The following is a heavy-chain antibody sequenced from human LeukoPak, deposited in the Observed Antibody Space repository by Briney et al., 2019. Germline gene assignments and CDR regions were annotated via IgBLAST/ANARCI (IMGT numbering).Heavy chain of an antibody. J-gene: IGHJ4*02. Sequence: GGSLRLSCAASGFTVSSNYMSWVRQAPGKGLEWVSVIYSGGSTYYADSVKGRFTISRDNSKNTLYLQMSSLRAEDTAVYYCARGGIQVSGIDEFDYWGQGTLVTVSS. D-gene: IGHD6-19*01. CDR1: GFTVSSNY. CDR2: IYSGGST. CDR3: ARGGIQVSGIDEFDY. V-gene: IGHV3-66*01.